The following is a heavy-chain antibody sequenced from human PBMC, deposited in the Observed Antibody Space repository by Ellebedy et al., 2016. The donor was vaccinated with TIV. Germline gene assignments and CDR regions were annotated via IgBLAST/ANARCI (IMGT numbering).Heavy chain of an antibody. CDR2: VNADNGNI. CDR1: GYTFNNYA. CDR3: ARGEGRGAFSVDH. D-gene: IGHD1-26*01. J-gene: IGHJ4*02. Sequence: AASVKVSCKASGYTFNNYAMHWMRQAPGQRLEWMGWVNADNGNIRYSQKLQGRVSITRDTSASTNYMELSSLTSEDTAVYFCARGEGRGAFSVDHWGQGTLITVSS. V-gene: IGHV1-3*01.